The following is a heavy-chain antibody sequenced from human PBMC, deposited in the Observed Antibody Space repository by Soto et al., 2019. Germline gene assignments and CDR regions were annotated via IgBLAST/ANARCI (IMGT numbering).Heavy chain of an antibody. Sequence: GGSLRLSCAASGFTFTSYSMNWVRQAPGQGLEWLSYISPGSRYPAYADSVKGRFTISRDNAKRSLYLQMMSLTAEDTAIYYCVRGGGGGLFDPWGQGTMVTVSS. CDR1: GFTFTSYS. CDR2: ISPGSRYP. CDR3: VRGGGGGLFDP. V-gene: IGHV3-21*05. J-gene: IGHJ5*02. D-gene: IGHD2-15*01.